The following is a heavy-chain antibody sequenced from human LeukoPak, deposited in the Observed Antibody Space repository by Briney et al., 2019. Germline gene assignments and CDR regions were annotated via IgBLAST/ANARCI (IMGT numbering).Heavy chain of an antibody. Sequence: GGSLRLSRAVSLFTPSSYEMNWVRQAPGKGLEWVSYISSSGSTIYYTDSVKGRFTISRDNARNSLDLQMNSLRAEDTAVYYCARGPMLRGVIIRRSKSGYFDYWGQGTLVTVSS. V-gene: IGHV3-48*03. D-gene: IGHD3-10*01. CDR1: LFTPSSYE. J-gene: IGHJ4*02. CDR3: ARGPMLRGVIIRRSKSGYFDY. CDR2: ISSSGSTI.